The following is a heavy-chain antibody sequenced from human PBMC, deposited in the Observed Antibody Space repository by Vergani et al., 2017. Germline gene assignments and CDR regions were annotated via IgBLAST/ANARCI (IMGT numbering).Heavy chain of an antibody. CDR1: GFTFDDYA. CDR2: ISSSSSYI. J-gene: IGHJ4*02. CDR3: AREGGSYPFDY. D-gene: IGHD1-26*01. V-gene: IGHV3-21*01. Sequence: EVQLVESGGGLVQPGRSLRLSCAASGFTFDDYAMHWVRQAPGKGLEWVSSISSSSSYIYYADSVKGRFTISRDNAKNSLYLQMNSLRAEDTAVYYCAREGGSYPFDYWGQGTLVTVSS.